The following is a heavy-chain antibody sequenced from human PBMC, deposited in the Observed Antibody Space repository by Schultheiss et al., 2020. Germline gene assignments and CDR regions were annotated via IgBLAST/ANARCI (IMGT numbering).Heavy chain of an antibody. Sequence: SETLSLTCTVSGGSISSSSYYWGWIRQPPGKGLEWIGSVFDSGHTNYKHSLRSRVAISVDTSKNQFSLKLSSVTAADTAVYYCASYTYGGLWYWGQGTLVTVSS. D-gene: IGHD5-24*01. CDR2: VFDSGHT. CDR3: ASYTYGGLWY. CDR1: GGSISSSSYY. V-gene: IGHV4-61*05. J-gene: IGHJ4*02.